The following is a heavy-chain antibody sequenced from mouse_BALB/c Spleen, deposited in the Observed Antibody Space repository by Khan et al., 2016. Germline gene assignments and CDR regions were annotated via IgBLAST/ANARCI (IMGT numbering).Heavy chain of an antibody. D-gene: IGHD3-3*01. CDR3: ARRGRWFAY. CDR1: GYTFTNYG. J-gene: IGHJ3*01. Sequence: QIQLVQSGPELKKPGETVKISCKASGYTFTNYGMNWVKQAPGKGLKWMGWINTYTGEPTYAADFKGRFAFSLETSASTAYLQINNLKDEDTATYFCARRGRWFAYWGQGTLVTVSA. V-gene: IGHV9-3-1*01. CDR2: INTYTGEP.